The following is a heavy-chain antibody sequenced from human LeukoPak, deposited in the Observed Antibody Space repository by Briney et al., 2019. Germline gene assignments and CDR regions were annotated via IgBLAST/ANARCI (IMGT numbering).Heavy chain of an antibody. CDR3: ARASSLNYYFGMDV. Sequence: PSETLSLTCTVSGYSISSGYYWGWIRQPPGRGLEWIGNIYHSGSDFYNPSLKSRVTLSVDTSKNQFSLNLSSVTAADTAVYYCARASSLNYYFGMDVWGQGTTVTVSS. V-gene: IGHV4-38-2*02. J-gene: IGHJ6*02. CDR2: IYHSGSD. CDR1: GYSISSGYY.